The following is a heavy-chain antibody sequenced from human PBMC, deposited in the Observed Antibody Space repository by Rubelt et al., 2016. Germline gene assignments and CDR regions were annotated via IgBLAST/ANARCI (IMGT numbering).Heavy chain of an antibody. V-gene: IGHV4-34*01. CDR1: GGSFSGYY. CDR2: INHSGRT. Sequence: QVQLQQWGAGLLKPSETLSLTCAVSGGSFSGYYCSWIRQPPGKGLEWIGEINHSGRTNYNPSLKSPVTIPVETSNNKFSLILSSVTAADTAVYYCARKIGYSGSPRYDYWGQGTLVTVSS. J-gene: IGHJ4*02. D-gene: IGHD5-12*01. CDR3: ARKIGYSGSPRYDY.